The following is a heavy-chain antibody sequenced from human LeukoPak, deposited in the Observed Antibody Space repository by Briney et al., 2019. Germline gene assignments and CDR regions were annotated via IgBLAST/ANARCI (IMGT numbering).Heavy chain of an antibody. Sequence: PGGSLRLSCAASGFTFSNYAMSWVRQAPGRGLEWVSAISGSGDNTYYADSVKGRFTVSRDNSKNTLYLQMNSLRVEDTAVYYCTKEGLGSGTFSAWFDLWGQGTLVTVSS. CDR2: ISGSGDNT. V-gene: IGHV3-23*01. CDR3: TKEGLGSGTFSAWFDL. J-gene: IGHJ5*02. CDR1: GFTFSNYA. D-gene: IGHD3-10*01.